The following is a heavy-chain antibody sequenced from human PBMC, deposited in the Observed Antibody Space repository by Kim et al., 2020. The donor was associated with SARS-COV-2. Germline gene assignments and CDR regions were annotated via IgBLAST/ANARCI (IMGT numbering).Heavy chain of an antibody. J-gene: IGHJ5*02. V-gene: IGHV1-8*01. Sequence: ASVKVSCKASGYTFTSYDINWVRQATGQGLEWMGWMNPNSGNTGYAQKFQGRVTMTRNTSISTAYMELSSLRSEDTAVYYCARGRIFHNWFDPWGQGTLVTVSS. CDR3: ARGRIFHNWFDP. CDR1: GYTFTSYD. CDR2: MNPNSGNT. D-gene: IGHD2-15*01.